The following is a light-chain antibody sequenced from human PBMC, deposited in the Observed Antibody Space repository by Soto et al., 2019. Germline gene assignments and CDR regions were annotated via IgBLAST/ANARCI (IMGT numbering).Light chain of an antibody. J-gene: IGLJ1*01. CDR3: SSHSRSSFYV. CDR2: EVS. CDR1: SSDVGGYIY. V-gene: IGLV2-14*01. Sequence: QSALTQPASVSGSPGQSITISCTGTSSDVGGYIYVSWYQQHPGKAPKLMIYEVSNRPSGVSNRFSGSKSGNTASLTISGLQAEDEADYYCSSHSRSSFYVFGTGTQLTVL.